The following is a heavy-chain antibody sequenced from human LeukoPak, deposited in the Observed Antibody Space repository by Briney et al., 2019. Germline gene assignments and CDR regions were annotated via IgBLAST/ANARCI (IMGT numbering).Heavy chain of an antibody. Sequence: TLSLTCXVYGGSXXGYYWSWIRQPPGKGLEWIGEINHSGSTNYNPSLKSRVTISVDTSKNQFSLKLSSVTAADTAVYYCARVTGTNSFDYWGQGTLVTVSS. CDR2: INHSGST. CDR3: ARVTGTNSFDY. CDR1: GGSXXGYY. V-gene: IGHV4-34*01. D-gene: IGHD3-9*01. J-gene: IGHJ4*02.